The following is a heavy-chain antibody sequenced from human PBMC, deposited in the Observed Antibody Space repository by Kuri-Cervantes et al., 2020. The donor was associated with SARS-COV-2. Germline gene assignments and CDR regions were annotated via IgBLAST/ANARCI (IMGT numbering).Heavy chain of an antibody. J-gene: IGHJ6*02. Sequence: GGSLRLSCAASGFTFSSYSMNWVRQAPGKGLEWVSYISSSSSTIYYADSVKGRFTISRDNAKNSLYLQMNSLRDKDTAVYYCARDLLNVWSGYYYYYGMDVWGQGTTVTVSS. D-gene: IGHD3-3*01. CDR3: ARDLLNVWSGYYYYYGMDV. V-gene: IGHV3-48*02. CDR2: ISSSSSTI. CDR1: GFTFSSYS.